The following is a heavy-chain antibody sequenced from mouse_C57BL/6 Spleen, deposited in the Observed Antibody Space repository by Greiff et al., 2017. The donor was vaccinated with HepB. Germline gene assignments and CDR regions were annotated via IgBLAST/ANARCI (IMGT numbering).Heavy chain of an antibody. CDR2: IYPGDGDT. Sequence: QVQLQQSGPELVKPGASVKISCKASGYAFSSSWMNWVKQRPGKGLEWIGRIYPGDGDTNYNGKFKGKATLTADKSASTAYMQLSSLTSEDSAVYFCARDWTLNYFDYWGQGTTLTVSS. CDR1: GYAFSSSW. V-gene: IGHV1-82*01. J-gene: IGHJ2*01. CDR3: ARDWTLNYFDY.